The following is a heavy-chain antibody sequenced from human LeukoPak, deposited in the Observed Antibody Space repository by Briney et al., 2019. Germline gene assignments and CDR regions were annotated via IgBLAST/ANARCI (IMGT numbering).Heavy chain of an antibody. J-gene: IGHJ4*02. CDR1: GFTFSSYA. Sequence: LPGGSLRLSCAASGFTFSSYAMSWVRQAPGKGLEWVSAISGSGGTTYYADSVKGRFTISRDNSKNTLHLQMNSLRAEDTAVYYCAKDGGLYGDYGKVDYWGQGTLVTVSS. CDR3: AKDGGLYGDYGKVDY. D-gene: IGHD4-17*01. CDR2: ISGSGGTT. V-gene: IGHV3-23*01.